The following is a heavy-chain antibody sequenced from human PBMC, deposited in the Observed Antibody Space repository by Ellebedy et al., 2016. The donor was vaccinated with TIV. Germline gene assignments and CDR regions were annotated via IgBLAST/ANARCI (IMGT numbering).Heavy chain of an antibody. V-gene: IGHV2-5*02. CDR3: AHGGPNNWFDP. J-gene: IGHJ5*02. CDR2: IYWDDDK. Sequence: SGPTLVKPTQTLMLTCTFSGFSLSTSGVGVGWIRQPPGKALEWLALIYWDDDKRYSPSLKSRLTITKDTSKNQVVLTMTNMDPVDTATYYCAHGGPNNWFDPWGQGTLVTASS. CDR1: GFSLSTSGVG. D-gene: IGHD3-16*01.